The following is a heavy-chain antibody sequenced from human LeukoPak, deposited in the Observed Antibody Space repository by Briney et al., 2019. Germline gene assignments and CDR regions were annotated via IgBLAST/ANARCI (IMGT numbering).Heavy chain of an antibody. D-gene: IGHD3-10*01. CDR1: GGSFSGYY. Sequence: PSETLSLTCAVYGGSFSGYYWSWIRQPPGKGLEWIGYIYYSGSTNYNPSLKSRVTMSVDTSKNQFSLKLSSVTAADTAVYYCARDPLTYYGSGSYYQSPDYWGQGTLVTVSS. J-gene: IGHJ4*02. CDR3: ARDPLTYYGSGSYYQSPDY. V-gene: IGHV4-59*12. CDR2: IYYSGST.